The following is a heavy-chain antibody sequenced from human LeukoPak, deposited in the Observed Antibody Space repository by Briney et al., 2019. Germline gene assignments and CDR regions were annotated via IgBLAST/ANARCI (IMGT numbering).Heavy chain of an antibody. D-gene: IGHD6-13*01. V-gene: IGHV1-18*01. CDR2: ISAYNGNT. CDR1: GYTFTSYG. J-gene: IGHJ4*02. CDR3: ARGGTGYSSSWYPY. Sequence: GASVKVSCKASGYTFTSYGISWARQAPGQGLEWMGWISAYNGNTNYAQKLQGRVTMTTDTSTSTAYMELRSLRSDDTAVYYCARGGTGYSSSWYPYWGQGTLVTVSS.